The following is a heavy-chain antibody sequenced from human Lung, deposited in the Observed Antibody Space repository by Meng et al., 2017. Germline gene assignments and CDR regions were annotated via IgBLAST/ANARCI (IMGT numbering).Heavy chain of an antibody. CDR1: GYTFTNYA. CDR3: ARDIVVTFGELTTLDS. CDR2: INAGSENT. V-gene: IGHV1-3*01. Sequence: QVHLVQSGAEVKKPGASVKVSCKASGYTFTNYAMHWVRQVPGQGLEWMGWINAGSENTEYSQKFQGRVTLTRDTSATTAYMELRSLKSEDTAIYYCARDIVVTFGELTTLDSWGQGTLVTVSS. J-gene: IGHJ4*02. D-gene: IGHD2-21*01.